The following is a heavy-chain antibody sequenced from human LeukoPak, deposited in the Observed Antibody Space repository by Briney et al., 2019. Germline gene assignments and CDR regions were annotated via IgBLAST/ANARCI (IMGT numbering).Heavy chain of an antibody. V-gene: IGHV3-23*01. CDR1: GFTFSSFA. Sequence: GGSLRLSCAASGFTFSSFAMSWVRQAPGKGLEWVSGISGRDGSTYYADSVKGRFTISRDNSKNTLYLQMNSLRAEDTAVYYCAKLPIINYYDSSGYNPWIDWGQGTLVTVSS. CDR2: ISGRDGST. J-gene: IGHJ4*02. CDR3: AKLPIINYYDSSGYNPWID. D-gene: IGHD3-22*01.